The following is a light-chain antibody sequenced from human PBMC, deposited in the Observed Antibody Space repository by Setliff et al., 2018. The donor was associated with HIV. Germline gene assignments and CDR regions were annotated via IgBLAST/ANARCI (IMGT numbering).Light chain of an antibody. Sequence: DIVMTQSPDSLAVSLGERATINCKSSQTLSFSSNNKNYLAWYQRKPGQPPKLLIYWASTRESGVPDRFSGSGSGTDFTLTISSLQAEDVAVYYCQQNYRTPLTFGGGTKVDIK. J-gene: IGKJ4*01. CDR3: QQNYRTPLT. V-gene: IGKV4-1*01. CDR2: WAS. CDR1: QTLSFSSNNKNY.